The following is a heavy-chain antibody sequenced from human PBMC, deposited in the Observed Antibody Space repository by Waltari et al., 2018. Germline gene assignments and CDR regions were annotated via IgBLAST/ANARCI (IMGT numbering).Heavy chain of an antibody. CDR3: ARAPLMVYAISAFDI. CDR1: GGSIRSYY. CDR2: IYYSGST. J-gene: IGHJ3*02. D-gene: IGHD2-8*01. V-gene: IGHV4-59*01. Sequence: QVQLQESGPGLVKPSETLALTCTALGGSIRSYYWSWIRTPPGKGLEWIGYIYYSGSTNYNPSLKSRVTISVDTSKNQFSLKLSSVTAADTAVYYCARAPLMVYAISAFDIWGQGTMVTVSS.